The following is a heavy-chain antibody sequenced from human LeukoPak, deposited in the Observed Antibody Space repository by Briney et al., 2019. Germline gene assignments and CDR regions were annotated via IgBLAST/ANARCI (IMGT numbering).Heavy chain of an antibody. Sequence: PSETLSLTCAVYGGSFSGYYWSWIRQPPGRGLEWIGEINHSGSTNYNPSLKSRVTISVDTSKNQFSLKLTSVTTADTAVYYCVRDAYDFLKGYRHFDFWDQGTLVIVSS. V-gene: IGHV4-34*01. J-gene: IGHJ4*02. CDR3: VRDAYDFLKGYRHFDF. CDR2: INHSGST. CDR1: GGSFSGYY. D-gene: IGHD3-3*01.